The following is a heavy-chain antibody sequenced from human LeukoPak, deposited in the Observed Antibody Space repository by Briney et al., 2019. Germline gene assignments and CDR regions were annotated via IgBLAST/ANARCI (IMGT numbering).Heavy chain of an antibody. Sequence: ASVEVSCKASGYTFTSYYMHWVRQAPGQGLEWMGLINPSGSSTSYAQNFQGRVTMTRDTSTSTVYMGLSSLRSEDTAVYYCARIRDGYNDAYDIWGQGTMVTVSS. CDR1: GYTFTSYY. V-gene: IGHV1-46*01. D-gene: IGHD5-24*01. CDR3: ARIRDGYNDAYDI. CDR2: INPSGSST. J-gene: IGHJ3*02.